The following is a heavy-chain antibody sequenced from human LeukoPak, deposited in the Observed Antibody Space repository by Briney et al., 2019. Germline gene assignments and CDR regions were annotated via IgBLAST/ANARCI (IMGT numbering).Heavy chain of an antibody. V-gene: IGHV1-18*01. Sequence: ASVKVSCKASGYTFTSYGISWVRQAPGQGLEWMGWISAYNGNTNYAQKLQGRVTMTTDTSTSTAYMELRSLRSEDTAVYYCASGRQQLAHYGMDVWGQGTTVTVSS. D-gene: IGHD6-13*01. CDR3: ASGRQQLAHYGMDV. CDR2: ISAYNGNT. CDR1: GYTFTSYG. J-gene: IGHJ6*02.